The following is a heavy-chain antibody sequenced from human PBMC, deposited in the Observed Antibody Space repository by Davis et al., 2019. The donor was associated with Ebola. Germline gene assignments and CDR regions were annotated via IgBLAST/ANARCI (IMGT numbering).Heavy chain of an antibody. J-gene: IGHJ4*02. CDR3: ARHDGELGSGKYYFHN. CDR2: IIPIFRSA. V-gene: IGHV1-69*13. D-gene: IGHD7-27*01. CDR1: GYTFTSYA. Sequence: SVKVSCKASGYTFTSYAMHWVRQAPGQGLEWMGWIIPIFRSADSAQTFQGRLTNTADESTNTAYMELSSLTSDDTAVYYCARHDGELGSGKYYFHNWGQGTPVTVSS.